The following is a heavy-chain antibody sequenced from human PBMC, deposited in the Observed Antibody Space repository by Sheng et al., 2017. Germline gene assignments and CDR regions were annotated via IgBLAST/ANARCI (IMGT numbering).Heavy chain of an antibody. CDR2: ISSSRAYR. V-gene: IGHV3-21*01. Sequence: EVQVVESGGGLVKPGESLRLSCTTSGFTFSKYNMNWVRQVPGKGLEWVSSISSSRAYRYYRDSVQGRFTISRDNAKNSLYVQMNSLRDEDTAVYYCARASGWQHLIQVLFDYWGQGMLVTVSS. CDR1: GFTFSKYN. CDR3: ARASGWQHLIQVLFDY. D-gene: IGHD5-18*01. J-gene: IGHJ4*02.